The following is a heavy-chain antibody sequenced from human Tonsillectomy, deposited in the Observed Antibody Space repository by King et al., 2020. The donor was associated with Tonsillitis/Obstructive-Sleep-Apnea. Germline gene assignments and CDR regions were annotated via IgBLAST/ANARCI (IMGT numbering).Heavy chain of an antibody. D-gene: IGHD4-23*01. J-gene: IGHJ6*03. CDR2: FDPEDGET. CDR3: AAALGPTTVVTNYYHYYLDV. Sequence: QLVQSGAEMKKPGASVKVSCKVSEYTLTELSMHWVRQAPGKGLEWMGVFDPEDGETIYAQKFQGRGTMTEDTSADTAYIELSSLRSEDTAIYYCAAALGPTTVVTNYYHYYLDVWGKGTTVTVSS. V-gene: IGHV1-24*01. CDR1: EYTLTELS.